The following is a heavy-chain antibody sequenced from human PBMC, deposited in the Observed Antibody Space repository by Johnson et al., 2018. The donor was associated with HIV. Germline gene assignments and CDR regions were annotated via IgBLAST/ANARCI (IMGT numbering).Heavy chain of an antibody. V-gene: IGHV3-7*03. J-gene: IGHJ3*02. CDR2: IKTDGSEK. D-gene: IGHD1-1*01. CDR3: TTDTWWNGYHAFDI. Sequence: VQLVESGGGVVRPGGSLRLSCEGSGFSFDDYGISWVRQAPGKGLEWVANIKTDGSEKYYVDSVKGRVTISRDNARNSVYRQMNSLKTKDTAVDYCTTDTWWNGYHAFDIWGQGTMVTVSS. CDR1: GFSFDDYG.